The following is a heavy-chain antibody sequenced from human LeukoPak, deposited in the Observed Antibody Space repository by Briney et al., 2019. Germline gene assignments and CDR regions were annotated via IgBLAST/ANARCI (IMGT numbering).Heavy chain of an antibody. Sequence: RPGGSLRLSCAASGFIFEDYGMTWVRHAPGKGLEWVSGINGNGGSRGYAASVKGRFTISRDNAKNSLYLQMNSLRAEDTALYYCARDRGIAVAGTFYYWGQGTLVTVSS. CDR3: ARDRGIAVAGTFYY. V-gene: IGHV3-20*04. J-gene: IGHJ4*02. CDR2: INGNGGSR. CDR1: GFIFEDYG. D-gene: IGHD6-19*01.